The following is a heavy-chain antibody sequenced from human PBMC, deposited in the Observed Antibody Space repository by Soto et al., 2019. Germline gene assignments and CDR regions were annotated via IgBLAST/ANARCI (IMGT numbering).Heavy chain of an antibody. Sequence: SETLSLTCAVSGYSISSGYYWGWIRQPPGKGLEWIGSFYHSGSTYYNPSLKSRVTISVDTSKNQFSLKLSSVTAADTAVYYCARGGKDFCSGEEEENWFDPWGQGTLVTVS. CDR3: ARGGKDFCSGEEEENWFDP. CDR2: FYHSGST. V-gene: IGHV4-38-2*01. J-gene: IGHJ5*02. D-gene: IGHD3-3*01. CDR1: GYSISSGYY.